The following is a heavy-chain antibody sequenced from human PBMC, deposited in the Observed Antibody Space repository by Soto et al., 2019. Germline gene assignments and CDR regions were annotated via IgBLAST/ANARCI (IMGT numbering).Heavy chain of an antibody. J-gene: IGHJ6*02. D-gene: IGHD2-21*01. CDR1: GFSLSTTGVG. CDR3: VQSRCGGDCLQSYSSHSYYGLDV. V-gene: IGHV2-5*01. CDR2: IYWNDDK. Sequence: QITLKESGPTLVKPTQTLTLTCTFSGFSLSTTGVGVGWIRQPRGKALEWLALIYWNDDKRYNPSLKSRLTITKDTSKNQVVLTMTNVDPVDTATYYCVQSRCGGDCLQSYSSHSYYGLDVWSQGTTVTVSS.